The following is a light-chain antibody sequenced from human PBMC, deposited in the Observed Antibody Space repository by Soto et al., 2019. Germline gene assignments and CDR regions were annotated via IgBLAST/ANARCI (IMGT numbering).Light chain of an antibody. J-gene: IGKJ2*01. CDR2: GAS. V-gene: IGKV3-20*01. Sequence: EIVLTQSPGTLSLSPGERATLSCRASQSVSSRYLAWYQQKPGQAPRLLMYGASSRATGIPDRFSGSGSGTGFNLSISRLQPEDFPVYYCEQYGSSPPYTFGQGTKLEVK. CDR3: EQYGSSPPYT. CDR1: QSVSSRY.